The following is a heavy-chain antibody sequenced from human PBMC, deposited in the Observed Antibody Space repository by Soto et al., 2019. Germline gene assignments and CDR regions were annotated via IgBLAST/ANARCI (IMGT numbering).Heavy chain of an antibody. J-gene: IGHJ5*02. CDR1: GYTFTSYD. CDR2: MNPNSGNT. V-gene: IGHV1-8*01. CDR3: ARESAYPAAMVDWFDP. Sequence: QVQLVQSGAEVKKPGASVKVSCKASGYTFTSYDINWVRQATGQGLEWMGWMNPNSGNTGYAQKFQGRVTMTRNTSISTADMELSSLRSEDTAVYYCARESAYPAAMVDWFDPWGQGTLVTVSS. D-gene: IGHD2-2*01.